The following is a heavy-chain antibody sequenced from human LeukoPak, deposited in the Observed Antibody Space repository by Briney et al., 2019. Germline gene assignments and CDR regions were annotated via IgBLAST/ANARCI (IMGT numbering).Heavy chain of an antibody. CDR2: IGTSSTYT. Sequence: GGSLRLSCVASGFTFGDYYMSWIRQAPGKGLEWVSYIGTSSTYTNNADSVKGRFSISRDNAKNSLYLQMNSLRVEDTAVHYCARGESRGYWGQGTLVTVSS. D-gene: IGHD3-10*01. V-gene: IGHV3-11*05. CDR3: ARGESRGY. CDR1: GFTFGDYY. J-gene: IGHJ4*02.